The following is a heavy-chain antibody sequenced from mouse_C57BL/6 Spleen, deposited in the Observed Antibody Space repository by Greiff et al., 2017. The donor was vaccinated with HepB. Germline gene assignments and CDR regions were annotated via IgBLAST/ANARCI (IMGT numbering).Heavy chain of an antibody. J-gene: IGHJ4*01. CDR2: IDPSDSYT. CDR3: ASRGYDDAMDY. Sequence: QVQLQQPGAELVMPGASVKLSCKASGYTFTSYWMHWVKQRPGQGLEWIGEIDPSDSYTNYNQKFKGKSTLTVDKSSSTAYMQLSSLTSEDSAVYYCASRGYDDAMDYWGQGTSVTVSS. CDR1: GYTFTSYW. V-gene: IGHV1-69*01. D-gene: IGHD2-14*01.